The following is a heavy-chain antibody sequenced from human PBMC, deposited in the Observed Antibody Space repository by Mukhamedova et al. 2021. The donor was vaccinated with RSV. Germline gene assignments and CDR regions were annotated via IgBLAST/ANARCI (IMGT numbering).Heavy chain of an antibody. Sequence: GWIRQPPGKGLEWVGNICHSGSTYYNPSLKSRITISADTSKNQFSLKLSSVTAADTAVYYCARAATQLSLFDYWGQGALVTVSS. J-gene: IGHJ4*02. CDR3: ARAATQLSLFDY. D-gene: IGHD6-13*01. CDR2: ICHSGST. V-gene: IGHV4-38-2*02.